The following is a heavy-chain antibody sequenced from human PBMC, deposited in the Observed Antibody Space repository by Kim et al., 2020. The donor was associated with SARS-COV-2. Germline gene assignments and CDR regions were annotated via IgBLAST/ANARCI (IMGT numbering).Heavy chain of an antibody. CDR2: NHSGST. J-gene: IGHJ4*02. CDR3: ARGLGY. Sequence: NHSGSTNYNPSLKSRVTIEVDTSKNQFSLKLSSVTAADTAVYYCARGLGYWGQGTLVTVSS. V-gene: IGHV4-34*01.